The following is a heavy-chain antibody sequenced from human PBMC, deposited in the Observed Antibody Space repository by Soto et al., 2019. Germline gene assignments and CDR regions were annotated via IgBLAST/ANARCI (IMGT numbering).Heavy chain of an antibody. V-gene: IGHV1-69*02. D-gene: IGHD4-17*01. J-gene: IGHJ3*02. CDR3: AEMNDYEGAFDI. CDR1: GGTFSSYT. Sequence: QVQLVQSGAEVKKPGSSVKVSCKASGGTFSSYTISWVRQAPGQGLEWMGRIIPILDIANYAQKFQGRVTITADNSTSTGYMELSSLRSEDTAVYYCAEMNDYEGAFDIWGQGTMVTVSS. CDR2: IIPILDIA.